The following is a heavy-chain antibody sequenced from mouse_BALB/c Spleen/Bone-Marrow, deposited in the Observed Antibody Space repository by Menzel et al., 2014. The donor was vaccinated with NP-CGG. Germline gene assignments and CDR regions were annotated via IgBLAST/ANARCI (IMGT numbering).Heavy chain of an antibody. Sequence: EVQRVESGAELVKPGASVKLSCTASGFNIKDTYMYWVKQRPEQGLEWIGKIDPANGNTKYDPKFQGKATITADTSSNTAYLQLSSLTSEDTAVYYCAVYDGYATDYWGQGTSVTVSS. CDR2: IDPANGNT. D-gene: IGHD2-3*01. V-gene: IGHV14-3*02. CDR3: AVYDGYATDY. CDR1: GFNIKDTY. J-gene: IGHJ4*01.